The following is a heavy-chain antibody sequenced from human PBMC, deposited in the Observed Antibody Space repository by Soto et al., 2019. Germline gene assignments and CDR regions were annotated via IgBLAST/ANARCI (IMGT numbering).Heavy chain of an antibody. CDR2: INPSGGST. Sequence: ASVKVSCKASGYTFTSYYMHWVRQAPGQGLEWMGIINPSGGSTSYAQKFQGRVTMTRDTSTSTVYMELSSLRSEDTAVYYCAREAGVITMIVVVKFGMDVWGQGNPGHRLL. CDR1: GYTFTSYY. CDR3: AREAGVITMIVVVKFGMDV. D-gene: IGHD3-22*01. J-gene: IGHJ6*02. V-gene: IGHV1-46*01.